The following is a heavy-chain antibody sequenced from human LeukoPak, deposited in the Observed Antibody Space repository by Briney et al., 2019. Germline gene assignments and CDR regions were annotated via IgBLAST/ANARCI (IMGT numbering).Heavy chain of an antibody. Sequence: GASVKVSCKASGYTFTSYGISWVRQAPGQGLEWMGWISAYNSNTNYAQKLQGRVTMTTDTSTSTAYMELRSLRSDDTAVYYCARDSRAVVGLLNAKYYFDYWGQGTLVTVSS. CDR1: GYTFTSYG. D-gene: IGHD2-15*01. CDR2: ISAYNSNT. V-gene: IGHV1-18*01. J-gene: IGHJ4*02. CDR3: ARDSRAVVGLLNAKYYFDY.